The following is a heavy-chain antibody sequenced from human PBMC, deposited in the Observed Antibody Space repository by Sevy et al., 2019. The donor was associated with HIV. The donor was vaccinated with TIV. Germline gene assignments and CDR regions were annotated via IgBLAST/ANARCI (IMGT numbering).Heavy chain of an antibody. CDR1: GFTFNDYA. CDR2: ISSDGDNT. D-gene: IGHD2-15*01. Sequence: GGSLRLSCAASGFTFNDYALHWVRPAPGKGLEWVAIISSDGDNTYYADTVKGRFTISRDNSKNTVYLQMNRLRAEDTAFYYCVREGAPYRNIRYCSGNNCFYNWFDPWGQGTLVTVSS. V-gene: IGHV3-30-3*01. J-gene: IGHJ5*02. CDR3: VREGAPYRNIRYCSGNNCFYNWFDP.